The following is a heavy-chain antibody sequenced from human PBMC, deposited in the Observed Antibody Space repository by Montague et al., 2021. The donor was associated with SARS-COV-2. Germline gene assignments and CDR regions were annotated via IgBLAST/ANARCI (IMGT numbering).Heavy chain of an antibody. CDR3: ARDKEMIF. CDR2: IYYSVST. Sequence: IYYSVSTNYNPSLRSRVTISEDTAKNQFSLKLTSVTAADTAVYYCARDKEMIFWGQGILVTVSS. J-gene: IGHJ4*02. V-gene: IGHV4-31*02. D-gene: IGHD2-15*01.